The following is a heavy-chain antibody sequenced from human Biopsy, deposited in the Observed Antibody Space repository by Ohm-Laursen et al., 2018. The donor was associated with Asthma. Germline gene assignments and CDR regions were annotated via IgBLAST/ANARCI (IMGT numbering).Heavy chain of an antibody. D-gene: IGHD2-2*01. J-gene: IGHJ6*02. CDR1: GFTFDNYT. CDR3: ARRAPPGIVVPPVGGGMDV. CDR2: ISYDGRNT. V-gene: IGHV3-30*04. Sequence: SLRLSCAASGFTFDNYTMHWVRQAPRKGLEWVTIISYDGRNTYYADSVEGRFTISRDNSKNTLFLQMSSLRPEDTAVYYCARRAPPGIVVPPVGGGMDVWGQGTTVTVSS.